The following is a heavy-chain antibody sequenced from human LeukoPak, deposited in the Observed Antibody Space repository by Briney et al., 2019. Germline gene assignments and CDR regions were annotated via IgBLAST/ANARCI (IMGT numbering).Heavy chain of an antibody. Sequence: GGSLRLSCAASGFTFSSHAMHWVRQAPGKGLEWVAVISNHGNNIDYVDSVKGRFTISRDNSKNTLFLQMNSLRPDDTAVYYCAKMGAPIDYWGRGTLVTVSS. J-gene: IGHJ4*02. D-gene: IGHD1-26*01. V-gene: IGHV3-30*18. CDR2: ISNHGNNI. CDR3: AKMGAPIDY. CDR1: GFTFSSHA.